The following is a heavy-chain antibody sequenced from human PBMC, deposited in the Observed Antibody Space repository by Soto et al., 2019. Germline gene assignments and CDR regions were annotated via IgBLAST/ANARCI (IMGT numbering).Heavy chain of an antibody. Sequence: QVQLVQSGAEVKKPGASVKVSCQASGYTFTKYFIQWIRQGPGQDLEWVGLINPAGGTTSYAQKFQGRVTLTRDTSTRTVFIELTSLRSDDTGVYFCARDGTFDIWGQGTLVTVSS. CDR3: ARDGTFDI. CDR1: GYTFTKYF. V-gene: IGHV1-46*01. D-gene: IGHD1-7*01. CDR2: INPAGGTT. J-gene: IGHJ4*02.